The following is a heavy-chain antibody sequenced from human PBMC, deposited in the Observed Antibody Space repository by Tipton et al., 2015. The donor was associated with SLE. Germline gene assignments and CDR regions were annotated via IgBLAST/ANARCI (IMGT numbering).Heavy chain of an antibody. J-gene: IGHJ6*02. CDR1: GFTFNDYA. V-gene: IGHV3-49*04. CDR2: IRSRSYGGTI. D-gene: IGHD6-19*01. Sequence: VQLVQSGGGLVQPGESMVVSCATSGFTFNDYAISWVRQAPGKGLEWVGFIRSRSYGGTIEYAAAVRGRFTISRDDYKSVAYLQMNLLKTEDTAVYYCTREGSGYNVFDYYYGMDAWGQGTTVTVS. CDR3: TREGSGYNVFDYYYGMDA.